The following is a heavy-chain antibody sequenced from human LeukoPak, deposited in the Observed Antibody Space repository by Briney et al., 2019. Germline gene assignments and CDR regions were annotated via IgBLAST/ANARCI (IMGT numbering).Heavy chain of an antibody. CDR1: GFTFSDYY. CDR2: ISSSSSYT. D-gene: IGHD3-22*01. J-gene: IGHJ4*02. CDR3: ARDRVGGSGYYLTFDY. Sequence: GGSLRLSCAASGFTFSDYYMSWIRQAPGKGLEWVSYISSSSSYTNYADSVKGRFTISRDNAMNSLYLQMNSLRAEDTAVYYCARDRVGGSGYYLTFDYWGQGTLVTVSS. V-gene: IGHV3-11*05.